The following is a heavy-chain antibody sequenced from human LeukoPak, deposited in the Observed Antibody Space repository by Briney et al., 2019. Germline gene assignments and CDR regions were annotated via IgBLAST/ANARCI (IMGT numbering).Heavy chain of an antibody. Sequence: SETLSLTCTVSGGSISSHYWSWIRQPPGKGLEWIGYIYYSGSTNYNPSLKSRVTISVDTSKNQFSLKLSSVTVADTAVYYCARDQGTAMVPDWYFDLWGRGTLVTVSS. J-gene: IGHJ2*01. CDR2: IYYSGST. CDR3: ARDQGTAMVPDWYFDL. V-gene: IGHV4-59*11. CDR1: GGSISSHY. D-gene: IGHD5-18*01.